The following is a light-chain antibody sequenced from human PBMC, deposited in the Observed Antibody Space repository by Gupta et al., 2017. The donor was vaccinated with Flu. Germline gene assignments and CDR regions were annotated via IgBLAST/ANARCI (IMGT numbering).Light chain of an antibody. CDR1: QSVLYSSNNKNY. J-gene: IGKJ1*01. CDR3: QQYYSTPS. Sequence: DIVMTQSPDSLAVSLGERATINCKSSQSVLYSSNNKNYLAWYQQKPGQPPKLLIYWASTRESGVPDRFSGSGSGTDFTLTISSLQAEDVAVYYCQQYYSTPSFGQGTXVEIK. V-gene: IGKV4-1*01. CDR2: WAS.